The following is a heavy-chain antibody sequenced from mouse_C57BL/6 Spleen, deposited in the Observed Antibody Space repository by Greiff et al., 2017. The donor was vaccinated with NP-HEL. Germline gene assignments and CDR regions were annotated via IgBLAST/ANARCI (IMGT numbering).Heavy chain of an antibody. Sequence: EVKLVESGGDLVKPGGSLKLSCAASGFTFSSYGMSWVRQTPDKRLEWVATISSGGSYTYYPDSVKGRFTISRDNAKNTLYLQMSSLKSEDTAMYYCARGTALYAMDYWGQGTSVTVAS. CDR3: ARGTALYAMDY. J-gene: IGHJ4*01. CDR1: GFTFSSYG. CDR2: ISSGGSYT. V-gene: IGHV5-6*01. D-gene: IGHD3-3*01.